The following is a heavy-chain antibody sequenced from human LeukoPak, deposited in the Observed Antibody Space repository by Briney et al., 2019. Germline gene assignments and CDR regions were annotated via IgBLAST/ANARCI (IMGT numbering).Heavy chain of an antibody. V-gene: IGHV3-30-3*01. CDR3: ARDRLQWLVSSNWFDP. J-gene: IGHJ5*02. D-gene: IGHD6-19*01. CDR1: GFTFSSYA. CDR2: ISYDGSNK. Sequence: PGGSLRLSCAASGFTFSSYAMHWVRQAPGKGLEWVAVISYDGSNKYYADSVKGRFTISRDNSKNTLYLQMNSLRAEDTAVYYCARDRLQWLVSSNWFDPWGQGTLVTVSS.